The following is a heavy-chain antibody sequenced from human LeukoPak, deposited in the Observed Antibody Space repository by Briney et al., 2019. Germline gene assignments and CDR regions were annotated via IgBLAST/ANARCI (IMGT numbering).Heavy chain of an antibody. V-gene: IGHV4-61*05. CDR3: ASGNRGSLSRYYYYYMDV. D-gene: IGHD1-26*01. J-gene: IGHJ6*03. CDR2: IYFTGST. CDR1: GGSLSFRSYF. Sequence: PSETLSLTCTVSGGSLSFRSYFWSWLRQPPGRGREGFGYIYFTGSTQYNPSLKSRVSISVDRSKNQFSLKLSSVTPADTAVYYCASGNRGSLSRYYYYYMDVWGKGTTVTVSS.